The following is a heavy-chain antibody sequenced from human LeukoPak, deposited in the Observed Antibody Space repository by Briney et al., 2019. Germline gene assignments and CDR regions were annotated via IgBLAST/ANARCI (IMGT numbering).Heavy chain of an antibody. CDR2: IKRDGSET. D-gene: IGHD5-18*01. CDR1: GFIFGSQW. CDR3: ASLDTAMVTWRDN. Sequence: GGSLRLSCEASGFIFGSQWMSWVRQAPGKGLEWVANIKRDGSETYYVNSVKGRFTISRDNAKNSLFLQMNSLRVEDTAVYYCASLDTAMVTWRDNWGQGTLVTVSS. J-gene: IGHJ4*02. V-gene: IGHV3-7*03.